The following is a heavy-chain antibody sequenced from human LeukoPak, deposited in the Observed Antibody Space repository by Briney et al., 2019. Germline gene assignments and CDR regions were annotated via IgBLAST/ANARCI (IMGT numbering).Heavy chain of an antibody. J-gene: IGHJ4*02. CDR1: GFTFSGSA. CDR2: IRSKANSYAT. CDR3: TRHNYYEDGFDY. Sequence: PGGSLRLSCAASGFTFSGSAMLWVRQASGKGLEWVGRIRSKANSYATAYAASVKGRFTISRDDSKNTAYLQMNSLKTEDTAVYYCTRHNYYEDGFDYWGRGTLVTVSS. D-gene: IGHD3-22*01. V-gene: IGHV3-73*01.